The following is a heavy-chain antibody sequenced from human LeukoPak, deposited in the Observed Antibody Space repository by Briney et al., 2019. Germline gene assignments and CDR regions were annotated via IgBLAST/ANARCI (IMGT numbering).Heavy chain of an antibody. Sequence: PGGSLRLSCAASGFTFSSYGMHWVRQAPGKGLEWVSSISSSSSYIYYADSVKGRFTISRDNAKNSLYLQMNSLRAEDTAVYYCARDTSLGGYSYGFNAFDIWGQGTMVTVSS. D-gene: IGHD5-18*01. V-gene: IGHV3-21*01. CDR3: ARDTSLGGYSYGFNAFDI. CDR1: GFTFSSYG. CDR2: ISSSSSYI. J-gene: IGHJ3*02.